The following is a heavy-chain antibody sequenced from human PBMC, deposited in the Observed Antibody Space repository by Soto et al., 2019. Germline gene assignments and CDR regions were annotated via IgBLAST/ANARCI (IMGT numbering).Heavy chain of an antibody. V-gene: IGHV3-33*01. J-gene: IGHJ2*01. CDR1: GFTFSSYG. Sequence: QVQLVESGGGVVQPGRSLRLSCAASGFTFSSYGMHWVRQAPGKGLEWVAVIWYDGSNKYYADSVKGRFTISRDNSKNTLYLQMNSLRAEDTAVYYCARYRVRWYFDLWGRGTLVTVSS. D-gene: IGHD2-21*01. CDR3: ARYRVRWYFDL. CDR2: IWYDGSNK.